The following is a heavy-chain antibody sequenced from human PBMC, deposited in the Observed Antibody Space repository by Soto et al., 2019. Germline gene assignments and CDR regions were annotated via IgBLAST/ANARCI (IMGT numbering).Heavy chain of an antibody. J-gene: IGHJ4*02. D-gene: IGHD3-10*01. CDR2: VFYSGAT. CDR3: ARAGFSYGHLLF. V-gene: IGHV4-30-4*01. Sequence: TSETLSLTCNVSGGPIKTGGYYWNWIRQPPGKGLEWIGYVFYSGATNYSPSLKSRAAISMDTSKNQFSLSLTSVTAADTAVYYCARAGFSYGHLLFWGQGIRVTVSS. CDR1: GGPIKTGGYY.